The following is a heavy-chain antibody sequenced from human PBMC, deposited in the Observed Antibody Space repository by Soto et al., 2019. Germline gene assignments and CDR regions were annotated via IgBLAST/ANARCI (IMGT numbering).Heavy chain of an antibody. CDR3: ARGLGGRMDD. CDR1: GTIFSSST. D-gene: IGHD3-16*01. V-gene: IGHV1-69*08. CDR2: IIPILGET. J-gene: IGHJ6*02. Sequence: QVQLVQSGAEVKKPGSSVRVSCKASGTIFSSSTISWVRQAPGQGLEWMGRIIPILGETNSAQKFQDSVTLTADKTTNTAYMELNSLRLEDTAVYYCARGLGGRMDDWGQGTTVTVSS.